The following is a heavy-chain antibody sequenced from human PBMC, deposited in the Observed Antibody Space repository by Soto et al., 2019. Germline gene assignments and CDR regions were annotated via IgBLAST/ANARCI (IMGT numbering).Heavy chain of an antibody. CDR3: ARACKNSSGARWFDP. D-gene: IGHD6-19*01. Sequence: SETLSLTCTVSGGSISSGGYYWSWIRQHPGKGLEWIGYIYYSGSTYYNPSLKGRVTISVDTSKNQFSLKLSSVTAADTAVYYCARACKNSSGARWFDPWGQGTLVTVSS. CDR2: IYYSGST. V-gene: IGHV4-31*03. J-gene: IGHJ5*02. CDR1: GGSISSGGYY.